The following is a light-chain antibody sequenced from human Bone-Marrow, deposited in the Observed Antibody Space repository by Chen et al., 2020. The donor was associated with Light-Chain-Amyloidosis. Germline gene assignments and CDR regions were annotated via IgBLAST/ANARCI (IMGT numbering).Light chain of an antibody. CDR3: QSADSSGTYEVI. CDR1: DLPTKY. V-gene: IGLV3-25*03. CDR2: RDT. J-gene: IGLJ2*01. Sequence: SYELTQPPSVSVSPGQTARITCSGDDLPTKYAYWYQQKPGQAPVLVTHRDTERPSGISERFSGSSAGTTATVTISGGQAEDEADYHCQSADSSGTYEVIFGGGTKLTVL.